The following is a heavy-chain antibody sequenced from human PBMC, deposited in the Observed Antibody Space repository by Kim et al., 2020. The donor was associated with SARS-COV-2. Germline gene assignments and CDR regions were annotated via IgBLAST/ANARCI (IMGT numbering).Heavy chain of an antibody. V-gene: IGHV3-73*01. J-gene: IGHJ3*02. CDR1: GFSFSDSA. Sequence: GGSLRLSCAASGFSFSDSAMHWVRQASGKGLEWVGRIRSKANSYATTYAASVKRRFTISRDDSKNAAYLQMNSLKTEDTAVYYGTRVPGRTLAFWDDYDIWGQGTMVTVSS. D-gene: IGHD3-3*02. CDR2: IRSKANSYAT. CDR3: TRVPGRTLAFWDDYDI.